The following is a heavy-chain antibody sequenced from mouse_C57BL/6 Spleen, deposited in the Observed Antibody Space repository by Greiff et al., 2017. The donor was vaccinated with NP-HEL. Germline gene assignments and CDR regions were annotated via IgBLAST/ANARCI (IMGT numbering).Heavy chain of an antibody. V-gene: IGHV2-5*01. CDR2: IWRGGST. CDR1: GFSLTSYG. D-gene: IGHD1-1*01. Sequence: VQLQQSGPGLVQPSQSLSITCTVSGFSLTSYGVHWVRQSPGKGLEWLGVIWRGGSTDYNAAFMSRLSITKDNSKSQVFFKMNSLQADDTAIYYCAKPLITTSYAMDYWGQGTSVTVSS. J-gene: IGHJ4*01. CDR3: AKPLITTSYAMDY.